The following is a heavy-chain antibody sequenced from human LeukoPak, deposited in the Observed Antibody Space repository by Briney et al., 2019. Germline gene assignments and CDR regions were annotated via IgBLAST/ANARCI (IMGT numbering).Heavy chain of an antibody. D-gene: IGHD3-10*01. V-gene: IGHV3-21*01. J-gene: IGHJ3*02. CDR3: ASFPPYMVRTDAFDI. CDR2: ISRSSAYI. CDR1: GFTFDDYA. Sequence: GGSLRLSCAASGFTFDDYAMHWVRQAPGKGLEWDSSISRSSAYIYYADSVKGRFTISRDNAKNSLYLQMNSLRAEDTAVYYCASFPPYMVRTDAFDIWGQGTMVTVSS.